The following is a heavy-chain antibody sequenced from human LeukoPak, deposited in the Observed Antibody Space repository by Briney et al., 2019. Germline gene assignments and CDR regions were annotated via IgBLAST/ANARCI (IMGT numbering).Heavy chain of an antibody. Sequence: SETLSLTCTVSGYSISSGYYWGWIRQPPGKGLEWIGSIYHSGSTYYNPSLKSRVTISVDPSKNQFSLKLSSVTAADTAVYYCARAPVGATLGYFDYWGQGTLVTVSS. CDR3: ARAPVGATLGYFDY. J-gene: IGHJ4*02. V-gene: IGHV4-38-2*02. CDR1: GYSISSGYY. D-gene: IGHD1-26*01. CDR2: IYHSGST.